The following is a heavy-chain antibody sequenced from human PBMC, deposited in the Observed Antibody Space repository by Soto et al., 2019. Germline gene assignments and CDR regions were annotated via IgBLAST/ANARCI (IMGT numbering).Heavy chain of an antibody. D-gene: IGHD6-13*01. CDR3: ARVGYNRPSTMLPGMDV. J-gene: IGHJ6*02. V-gene: IGHV1-69*01. Sequence: QVQLVQSGAEVKKPGSSVKVSCKASRGTFSMYAITWVRQAPGQGLEWMGGCIPIFRTANYAQKIQDRATITADESTSTAYMELSSLRFVDTAAYCCARVGYNRPSTMLPGMDVWGQGTTVTVSS. CDR1: RGTFSMYA. CDR2: CIPIFRTA.